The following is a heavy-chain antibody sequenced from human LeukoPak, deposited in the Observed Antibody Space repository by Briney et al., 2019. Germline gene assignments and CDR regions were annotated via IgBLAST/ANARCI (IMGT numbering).Heavy chain of an antibody. CDR1: GGSIGSGGYY. CDR2: IYYSRSI. J-gene: IGHJ4*02. Sequence: SQTLSLTCAVSGGSIGSGGYYWSWIRQHPGRGLEWIGYIYYSRSIYYNPCLKSRVSISMDMSKNQFSLNLRSVTAADTAMYFCARRDGYKQFDFWGQGTLVTVSS. D-gene: IGHD5-24*01. CDR3: ARRDGYKQFDF. V-gene: IGHV4-31*11.